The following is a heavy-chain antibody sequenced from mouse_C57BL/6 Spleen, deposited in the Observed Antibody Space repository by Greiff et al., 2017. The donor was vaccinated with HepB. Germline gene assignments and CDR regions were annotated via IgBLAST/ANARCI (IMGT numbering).Heavy chain of an antibody. J-gene: IGHJ2*01. CDR2: IDPSDSET. V-gene: IGHV1-52*01. Sequence: VQLQQPGAELVRPGSSVKLSCKASGYTFTSYWMHWVKQRPIQGLEWIGNIDPSDSETHYNQKFKDKATLTVDKSSSTAYMQLSSLTSEDSAVYYCARTSITTVVGDYWGQGTTLTVSS. D-gene: IGHD1-1*01. CDR1: GYTFTSYW. CDR3: ARTSITTVVGDY.